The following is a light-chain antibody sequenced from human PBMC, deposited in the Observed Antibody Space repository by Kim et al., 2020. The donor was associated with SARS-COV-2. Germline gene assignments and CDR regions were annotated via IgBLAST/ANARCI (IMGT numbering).Light chain of an antibody. V-gene: IGKV1-33*01. CDR3: QQYDNPLYT. CDR1: QDISDY. J-gene: IGKJ2*01. CDR2: DAS. Sequence: DIQMTQSPSSLSASVGDRVTITCRASQDISDYLNWYQQKPGKAPKLLIYDASNLEIGVPSRFSGSGSGTDFTFTISSLQPEDIGTYYCQQYDNPLYTFGQGTKLEI.